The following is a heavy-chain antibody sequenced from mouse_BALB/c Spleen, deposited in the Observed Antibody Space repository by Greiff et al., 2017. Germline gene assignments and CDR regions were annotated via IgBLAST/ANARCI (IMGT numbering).Heavy chain of an antibody. Sequence: DVQLQESGPGLVKPSQSLSLTCTVTGYSITSYYAWNWIRQFPGNQLEWMGYISYSGSTSYNPSLKSRISITRDTSKNQFFLQLNSVTTEDTATYYCARRITTAWFAYWGQGTLVTVSA. J-gene: IGHJ3*01. D-gene: IGHD2-4*01. CDR2: ISYSGST. V-gene: IGHV3-2*02. CDR3: ARRITTAWFAY. CDR1: GYSITSYYA.